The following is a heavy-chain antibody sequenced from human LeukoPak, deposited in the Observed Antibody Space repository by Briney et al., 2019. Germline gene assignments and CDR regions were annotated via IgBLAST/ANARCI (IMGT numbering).Heavy chain of an antibody. CDR3: VRESVYGSRSYYSY. D-gene: IGHD3-10*01. J-gene: IGHJ4*02. CDR1: GFTFCSYW. V-gene: IGHV3-7*04. Sequence: PGGSLRLSCAASGFTFCSYWMSWVRQAPGKGLEWVANIKQDGSEKFHLESVKGRFTISRDNAKSSLYLQMNSLRAEDTAVYFCVRESVYGSRSYYSYWGQGTLVTVSS. CDR2: IKQDGSEK.